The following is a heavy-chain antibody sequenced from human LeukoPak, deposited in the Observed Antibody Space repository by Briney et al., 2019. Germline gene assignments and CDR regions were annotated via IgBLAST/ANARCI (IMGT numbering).Heavy chain of an antibody. Sequence: GGSLRLSCAASGFTFSSYSMNWVRQAPGKGLEWVSSISSSSTYIYYGDSVKGRFTISRDNAKNSLYLQMNSLRAEDTAVYYCARVWNCGGDCYWGGYDAFDIWGQGTMVTVSS. V-gene: IGHV3-21*01. J-gene: IGHJ3*02. D-gene: IGHD2-21*02. CDR1: GFTFSSYS. CDR3: ARVWNCGGDCYWGGYDAFDI. CDR2: ISSSSTYI.